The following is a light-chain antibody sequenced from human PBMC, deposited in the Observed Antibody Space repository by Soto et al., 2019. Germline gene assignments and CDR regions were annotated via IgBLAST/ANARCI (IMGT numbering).Light chain of an antibody. J-gene: IGKJ1*01. CDR2: AVS. CDR1: QNISRF. V-gene: IGKV1-39*01. CDR3: QQSYDSPLA. Sequence: DVRVSHSPSYLSASVGDRVTITCRSSQNISRFLNWYQQKQGRAPNLLIYAVSTLQAGVPSRFSGSGFGTDFSLTISGLQPADFATYFCQQSYDSPLAFGQGTKVDIK.